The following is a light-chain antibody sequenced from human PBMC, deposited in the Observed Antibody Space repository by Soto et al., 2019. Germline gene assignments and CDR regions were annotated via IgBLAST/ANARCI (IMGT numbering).Light chain of an antibody. CDR3: SSYTASSTCDVV. CDR1: SSDVGDYKY. CDR2: DVS. Sequence: QSVLTQPASVSGSPGQSITISCTGTSSDVGDYKYVSWYQQHPGKAPKLMIYDVSDRPSGVSDRFSGSKSGNTASLTISGLKAEDETDYYCSSYTASSTCDVVFGGGTKLTVL. V-gene: IGLV2-14*03. J-gene: IGLJ2*01.